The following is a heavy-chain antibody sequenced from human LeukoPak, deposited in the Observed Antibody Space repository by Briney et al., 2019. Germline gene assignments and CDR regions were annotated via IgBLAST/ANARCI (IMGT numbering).Heavy chain of an antibody. V-gene: IGHV5-51*01. Sequence: GESLQISCKGSGYRFSEYWIGWVRQLPGKGLEWIGNIYPGDSDTRYSQSFQGQVTISAAKSISTAYLQWSSLKASDTGIYYCARRPGVISHIDSWGQGTLVTVSS. D-gene: IGHD3-10*01. J-gene: IGHJ4*02. CDR1: GYRFSEYW. CDR3: ARRPGVISHIDS. CDR2: IYPGDSDT.